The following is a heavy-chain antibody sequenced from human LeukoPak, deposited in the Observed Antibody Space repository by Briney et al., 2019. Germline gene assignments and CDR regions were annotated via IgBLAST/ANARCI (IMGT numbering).Heavy chain of an antibody. CDR1: GYSFTSYG. CDR2: INPNSGGT. CDR3: ASLGGSSFDY. D-gene: IGHD6-13*01. J-gene: IGHJ4*02. V-gene: IGHV1-2*02. Sequence: ASVKVSCKASGYSFTSYGISWVRQAPGQGLEWMGWINPNSGGTNYAQKFQGRVTMTRDTSISTAYMELSRLRSDDTAVYYCASLGGSSFDYWGQGTLVTVSS.